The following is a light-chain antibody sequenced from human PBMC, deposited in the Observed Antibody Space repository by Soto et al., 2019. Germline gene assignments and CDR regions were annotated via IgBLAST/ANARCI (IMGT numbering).Light chain of an antibody. V-gene: IGKV3D-15*01. J-gene: IGKJ4*01. CDR3: QQYYAWNT. Sequence: EIVMRQSPATLSVSPGERAIFSCRASQSVDSKLAWYQQKLGQAPRLLIYDASTRATGIPARFSGSGSGTEFTLTISSLQSEDFAIYYCQQYYAWNTFGGGTKV. CDR1: QSVDSK. CDR2: DAS.